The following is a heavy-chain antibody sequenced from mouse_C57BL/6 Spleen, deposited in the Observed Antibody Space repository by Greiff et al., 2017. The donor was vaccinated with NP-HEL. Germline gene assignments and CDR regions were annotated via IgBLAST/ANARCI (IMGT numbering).Heavy chain of an antibody. CDR3: ARSLYGSSYPFAY. CDR2: INPSSGYT. J-gene: IGHJ3*01. D-gene: IGHD1-1*01. Sequence: VQLQQSGAELAKPGASVKLSCKASGYTFTSYWMHWVKQRPGQGLEWIGYINPSSGYTKYNQKFKDKATLTADKSSSTAYMQLSSLTYEDSAVYYCARSLYGSSYPFAYWGQGTLVTVSA. CDR1: GYTFTSYW. V-gene: IGHV1-7*01.